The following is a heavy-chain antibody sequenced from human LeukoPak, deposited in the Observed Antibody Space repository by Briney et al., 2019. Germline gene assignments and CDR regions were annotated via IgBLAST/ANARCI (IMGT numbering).Heavy chain of an antibody. V-gene: IGHV4-59*12. CDR2: IYYSGST. J-gene: IGHJ3*02. Sequence: SETLSLTCTVSGGSISSYYWSWIRQPPGKGLEWVGYIYYSGSTNYNPSLKSRVTISVDTSKNQFSLKLSSVTAADTAVYYCARFPTRAMVRGVRKNDAFDIWGQGTMVTVSS. CDR3: ARFPTRAMVRGVRKNDAFDI. D-gene: IGHD3-10*01. CDR1: GGSISSYY.